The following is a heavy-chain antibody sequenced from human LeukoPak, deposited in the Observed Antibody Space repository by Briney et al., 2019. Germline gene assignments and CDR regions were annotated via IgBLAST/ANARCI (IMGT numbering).Heavy chain of an antibody. V-gene: IGHV3-7*01. Sequence: GGSLRLSCAASGFTFSNYWMGWVRQAPGKGLEWVANIKQDGSEIYYVDSVKGRFTISRDTAKDSQYLQMNSLRAEDTAVYYCAGDRGHSGYDLYDYWGQGTLVTVSS. CDR3: AGDRGHSGYDLYDY. D-gene: IGHD5-12*01. CDR2: IKQDGSEI. J-gene: IGHJ4*02. CDR1: GFTFSNYW.